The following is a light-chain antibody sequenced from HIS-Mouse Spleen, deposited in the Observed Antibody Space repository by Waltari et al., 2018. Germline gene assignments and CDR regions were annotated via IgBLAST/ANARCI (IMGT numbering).Light chain of an antibody. Sequence: SYELTQPPSVSVSPGQTARITCSGDALPKKYAYWYQQKSGQAPVLVSYEDRKRPSGIPERFSGSSSGTMATLTISGAHVEDEADYYCYSTDSSGNHRVFGGGTKLTVL. V-gene: IGLV3-10*01. CDR2: EDR. CDR1: ALPKKY. J-gene: IGLJ2*01. CDR3: YSTDSSGNHRV.